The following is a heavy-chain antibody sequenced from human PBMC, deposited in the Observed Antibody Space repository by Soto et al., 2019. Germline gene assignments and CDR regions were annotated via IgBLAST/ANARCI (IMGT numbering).Heavy chain of an antibody. CDR3: ARDFYCSGGSCYNPFDY. CDR1: GYTFTSYY. CDR2: INPSGGST. D-gene: IGHD2-15*01. J-gene: IGHJ4*02. V-gene: IGHV1-46*03. Sequence: ASVKVSCKASGYTFTSYYMHWVRQAPGQGLEWMGIINPSGGSTSYAQKFQGRVTMTRDTSTSTVYMELSSLRSEDTAVYYCARDFYCSGGSCYNPFDYWGQGTLVTVSS.